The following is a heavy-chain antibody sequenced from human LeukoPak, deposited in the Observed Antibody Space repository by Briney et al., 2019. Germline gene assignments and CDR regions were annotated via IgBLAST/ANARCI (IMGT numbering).Heavy chain of an antibody. Sequence: GGSLRLSCAASGFTFSRYWLHWVRQPPGKGLVWLSRLNADDKTTSYADSVKGRFTTSGDDARKTLYLQMNSLSAEDTAVYYCLTIVETTAGAFDIWGQGAMVTVSS. CDR3: LTIVETTAGAFDI. CDR2: LNADDKTT. CDR1: GFTFSRYW. V-gene: IGHV3-74*01. J-gene: IGHJ3*02. D-gene: IGHD1-1*01.